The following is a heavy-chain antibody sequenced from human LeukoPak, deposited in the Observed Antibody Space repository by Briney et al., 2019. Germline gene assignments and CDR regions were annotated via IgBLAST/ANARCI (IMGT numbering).Heavy chain of an antibody. D-gene: IGHD3-3*01. CDR2: ISYDGSNK. CDR3: AREKGITIFGVVLHPYYCGMDV. Sequence: GGSLRLSCAASGFTFSSYAMHWVRQAPGKGLEWVAVISYDGSNKYYADSVKGRFTISRDNSKNTLYLQMNSLRAEDTAVYYCAREKGITIFGVVLHPYYCGMDVWGQGSTVTVS. V-gene: IGHV3-30*04. J-gene: IGHJ6*02. CDR1: GFTFSSYA.